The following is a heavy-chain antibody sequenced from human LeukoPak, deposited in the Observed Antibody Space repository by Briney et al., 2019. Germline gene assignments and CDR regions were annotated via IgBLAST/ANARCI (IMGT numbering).Heavy chain of an antibody. Sequence: PGGSLRLSCAASGFTFSSYAMHWVRQAPGKGLEYVSAISSNGGSTYYANSVKDRFTISRDNSKNTLYLQMGSLRAEDMAVYYCARRSSGWYYFDYWGQGTLVTVSS. J-gene: IGHJ4*02. D-gene: IGHD6-19*01. CDR2: ISSNGGST. CDR3: ARRSSGWYYFDY. CDR1: GFTFSSYA. V-gene: IGHV3-64*01.